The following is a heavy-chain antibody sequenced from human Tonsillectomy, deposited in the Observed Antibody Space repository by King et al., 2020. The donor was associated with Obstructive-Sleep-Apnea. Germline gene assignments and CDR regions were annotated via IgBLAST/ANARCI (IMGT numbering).Heavy chain of an antibody. V-gene: IGHV2-5*05. J-gene: IGHJ3*02. D-gene: IGHD3-16*01. CDR2: IYWDDDR. CDR1: GFSLYTSGVG. Sequence: ITLKESGPTLLNPTQTLTLTCTFSGFSLYTSGVGVAWIRQPPGKALEWLAIIYWDDDRRYGPSLRCRLRIDKDTSKNQVVLTMTNMDPVDSGTYYCAHIMISYGGILRDDAFDIWGQGTVVTVSS. CDR3: AHIMISYGGILRDDAFDI.